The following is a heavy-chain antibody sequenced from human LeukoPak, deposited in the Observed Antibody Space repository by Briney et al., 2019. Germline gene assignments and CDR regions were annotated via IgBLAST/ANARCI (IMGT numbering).Heavy chain of an antibody. Sequence: PSETLSLTCTVSGGSITSSSYYWGWLRQPPGTGLEWIGPLYYTGNTYYNPPLKSRVTISIQASKNQFSLKLSSVTAADTAVYYCASERIGFGELFTNYYYMDVWGKGTTVTISS. CDR1: GGSITSSSYY. CDR3: ASERIGFGELFTNYYYMDV. CDR2: LYYTGNT. V-gene: IGHV4-39*07. J-gene: IGHJ6*03. D-gene: IGHD3-10*01.